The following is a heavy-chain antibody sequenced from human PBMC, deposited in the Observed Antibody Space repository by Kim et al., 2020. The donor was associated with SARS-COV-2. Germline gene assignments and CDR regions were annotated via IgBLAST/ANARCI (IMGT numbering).Heavy chain of an antibody. CDR1: GGSISSSGYY. J-gene: IGHJ4*01. V-gene: IGHV4-39*01. CDR2: IHYSGST. Sequence: SETLSLTCTVSGGSISSSGYYWTWIRQSPGEALEWIGSIHYSGSTYYNPSLKSRITIYVDTSKNPFSLDLSSVTAADASEYSCAGRGAVGGHPVYDYSG. CDR3: AGRGAVGGHPVYDY. D-gene: IGHD6-13*01.